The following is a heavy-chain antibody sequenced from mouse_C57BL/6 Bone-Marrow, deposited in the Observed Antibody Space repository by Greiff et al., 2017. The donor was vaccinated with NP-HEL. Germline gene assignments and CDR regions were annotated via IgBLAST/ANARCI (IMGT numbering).Heavy chain of an antibody. CDR3: AREWQYYYGSSGWFAY. J-gene: IGHJ3*01. D-gene: IGHD1-1*01. V-gene: IGHV1-81*01. CDR2: IYPRSGNT. Sequence: VQLQQSGAELVRPGASVKLSCKASGYTFTSYGISWVKQRTGQGLEWIGEIYPRSGNTYYNEKFKGKATLTADKSSSTAYMQLRSLTSEDSAVYFCAREWQYYYGSSGWFAYWGQGTLVTVSA. CDR1: GYTFTSYG.